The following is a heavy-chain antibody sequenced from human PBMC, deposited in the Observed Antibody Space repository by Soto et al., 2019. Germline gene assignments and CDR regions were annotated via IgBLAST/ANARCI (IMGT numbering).Heavy chain of an antibody. CDR1: GFTFSSYA. D-gene: IGHD2-15*01. Sequence: PGGSLRLSCAASGFTFSSYAMSWVRQAPGKGLEWVSAISGSGGSTYYADSVKGRFTISRDNSKNTLYLQMNSLRAEDTAVYYCANLSQVFRAIVVVVADHFDYWGQGTLVTVSS. CDR2: ISGSGGST. V-gene: IGHV3-23*01. CDR3: ANLSQVFRAIVVVVADHFDY. J-gene: IGHJ4*02.